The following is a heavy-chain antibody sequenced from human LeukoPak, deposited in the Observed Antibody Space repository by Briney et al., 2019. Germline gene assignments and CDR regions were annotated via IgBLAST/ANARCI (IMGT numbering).Heavy chain of an antibody. D-gene: IGHD3-10*01. CDR3: AAALVPERITMVRGVTTPFDY. Sequence: ASVKVSCKVSGYTLTELSMHWVRQAPGKGLEWMGGFDPEDGETICAQKFQGRVTMTEDTSTDTAYMELSSLRSEDTAVYYCAAALVPERITMVRGVTTPFDYWGQGTLVTVSS. CDR1: GYTLTELS. J-gene: IGHJ4*02. CDR2: FDPEDGET. V-gene: IGHV1-24*01.